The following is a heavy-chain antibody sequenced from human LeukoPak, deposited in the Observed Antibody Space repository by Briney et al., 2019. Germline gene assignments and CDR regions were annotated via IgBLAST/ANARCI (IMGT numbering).Heavy chain of an antibody. Sequence: GGSLRLSCAAPGFTFSPYAMHWVRQAPGKGLEWVALISNDGSKKYYADSVKGRFTISRDNSKNTLDLQMNRLRAEDTAVYYCAKDGYCSSTSCYPNHFDSWGQGILVTVSS. D-gene: IGHD2-2*03. V-gene: IGHV3-30*04. CDR3: AKDGYCSSTSCYPNHFDS. J-gene: IGHJ4*02. CDR2: ISNDGSKK. CDR1: GFTFSPYA.